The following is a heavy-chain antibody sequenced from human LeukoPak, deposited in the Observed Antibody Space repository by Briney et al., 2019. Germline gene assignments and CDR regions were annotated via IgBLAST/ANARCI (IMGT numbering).Heavy chain of an antibody. Sequence: GGSLRLSCAASGFTFSSYAMHWVRQAPGKGLEWVAVISYDGSNKYYADSVKGRFTISRDNSKNTLYLQMNSLRAEDTAVYYCAKDFVGSGYYFTLDYWGQGTLVTVSS. CDR2: ISYDGSNK. CDR1: GFTFSSYA. CDR3: AKDFVGSGYYFTLDY. J-gene: IGHJ4*02. D-gene: IGHD3-22*01. V-gene: IGHV3-30-3*01.